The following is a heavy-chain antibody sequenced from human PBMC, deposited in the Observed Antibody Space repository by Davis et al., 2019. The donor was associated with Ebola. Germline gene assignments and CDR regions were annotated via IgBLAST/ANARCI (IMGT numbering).Heavy chain of an antibody. J-gene: IGHJ3*02. V-gene: IGHV4-39*01. D-gene: IGHD3-10*01. CDR3: ARLYYYGFPRHFDI. CDR1: RGSISSSSYY. CDR2: IYYSGST. Sequence: MPSETLSLTCTVSRGSISSSSYYWGWIRQPPGKGLEWIGSIYYSGSTYYNPSLKSRVTISVDTSKNQFSLKLSSMTAADTAVYYCARLYYYGFPRHFDIWGQGTMVTVSS.